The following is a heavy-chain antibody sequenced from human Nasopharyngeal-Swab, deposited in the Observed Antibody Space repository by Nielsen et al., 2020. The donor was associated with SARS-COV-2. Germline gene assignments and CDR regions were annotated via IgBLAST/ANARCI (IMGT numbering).Heavy chain of an antibody. D-gene: IGHD1-1*01. CDR1: EFTFSSYS. J-gene: IGHJ3*02. V-gene: IGHV3-21*01. CDR3: ARDQGLEPTFDAFDI. Sequence: GESLKISCAASEFTFSSYSMNWVRQAPGKGLEWVSSISSSSSYIYYADSVKGRFTISRDNAKNSLYLQMNSLRAEDTAVYYCARDQGLEPTFDAFDIWGQGTMVTVSS. CDR2: ISSSSSYI.